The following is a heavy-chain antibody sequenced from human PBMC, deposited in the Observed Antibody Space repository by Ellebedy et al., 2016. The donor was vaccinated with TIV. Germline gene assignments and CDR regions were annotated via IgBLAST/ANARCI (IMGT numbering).Heavy chain of an antibody. CDR1: GFTFSSYA. J-gene: IGHJ3*02. V-gene: IGHV3-23*01. CDR2: ISGSDGST. CDR3: AKDPLIADI. Sequence: GESLKISCAASGFTFSSYAMSWVRQAPGKGLEWVSAISGSDGSTSYADSVKGRFTISRDNSKNTLYLQMNSLRAEDTAVYYCAKDPLIADIWGQGTTVTVSS. D-gene: IGHD2/OR15-2a*01.